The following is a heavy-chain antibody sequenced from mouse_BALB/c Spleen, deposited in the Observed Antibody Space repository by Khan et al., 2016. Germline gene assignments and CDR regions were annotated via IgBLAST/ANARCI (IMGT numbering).Heavy chain of an antibody. J-gene: IGHJ2*01. CDR3: ARGRWDGFDY. CDR2: IRNKANGYTT. Sequence: EVELVESGGGLVQPGGSLRLSCATSGFTFTDYYMSWVRQPPGKALEWLGFIRNKANGYTTEYSASVKGRFTISRDNSQSILYLQMNTLRAEDSATYYCARGRWDGFDYWGQGTTLTVSS. CDR1: GFTFTDYY. V-gene: IGHV7-3*02. D-gene: IGHD4-1*01.